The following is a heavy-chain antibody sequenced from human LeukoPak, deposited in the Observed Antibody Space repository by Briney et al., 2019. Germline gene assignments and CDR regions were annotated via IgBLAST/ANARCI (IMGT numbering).Heavy chain of an antibody. J-gene: IGHJ4*02. V-gene: IGHV1-69*13. D-gene: IGHD3-9*01. Sequence: SVKVSCKASGGTFSTSGITWVRQAPGQGLEWMGGITPIFGTPNYAQKFQGRVTIIADESMSTAYMELRSLRSDDTAIYFCARGKYFDWGIHAHYFDYWGQGTLVTVSS. CDR2: ITPIFGTP. CDR3: ARGKYFDWGIHAHYFDY. CDR1: GGTFSTSG.